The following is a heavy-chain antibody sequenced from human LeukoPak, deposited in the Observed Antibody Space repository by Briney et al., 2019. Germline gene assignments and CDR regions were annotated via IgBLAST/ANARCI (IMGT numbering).Heavy chain of an antibody. CDR1: GFTFSNYW. CDR2: IKQDGSEK. CDR3: VRDGDDY. D-gene: IGHD7-27*01. V-gene: IGHV3-7*01. J-gene: IGHJ4*02. Sequence: PGGSLRLSCAASGFTFSNYWMSWVRQAPGKGPEWVANIKQDGSEKYYLDSVKGRFTISRDNAKNSLCLQMNSLRVEDTAVYYCVRDGDDYWGQGALVTVSS.